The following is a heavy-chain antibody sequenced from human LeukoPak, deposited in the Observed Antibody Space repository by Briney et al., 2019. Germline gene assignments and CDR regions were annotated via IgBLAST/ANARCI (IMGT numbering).Heavy chain of an antibody. CDR1: GLTVSSDC. V-gene: IGHV4-59*02. CDR2: IYYSGST. J-gene: IGHJ4*02. D-gene: IGHD3-10*01. Sequence: GSLRLSCAASGLTVSSDCMTWVRQAPGKGLEWIGNIYYSGSTNYNPSLKSRVTISVDTSKNQFSLKVSSVTAADTAVYYCARDRGLGSYYFDYWGQGTLVTVSS. CDR3: ARDRGLGSYYFDY.